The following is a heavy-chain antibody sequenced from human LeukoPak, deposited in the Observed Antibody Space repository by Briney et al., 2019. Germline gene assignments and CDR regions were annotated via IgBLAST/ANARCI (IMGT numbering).Heavy chain of an antibody. CDR1: GFTFSSYS. CDR3: ARGRLDAFDV. D-gene: IGHD2-15*01. J-gene: IGHJ3*01. CDR2: ISSSSSYI. Sequence: PGGSLRLSCAASGFTFSSYSVNWVRQAPGKGLEWVSSISSSSSYIYYADSVKGRFTISRDNAKNSLYLQMNSLRAEDTAVYYCARGRLDAFDVWGQGTMVTVSS. V-gene: IGHV3-21*01.